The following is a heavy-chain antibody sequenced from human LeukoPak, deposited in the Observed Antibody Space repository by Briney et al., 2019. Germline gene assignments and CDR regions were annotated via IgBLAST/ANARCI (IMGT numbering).Heavy chain of an antibody. J-gene: IGHJ6*02. D-gene: IGHD5-18*01. CDR1: GYTFTSYD. CDR2: MNPNSGNT. Sequence: ASVKVSCKASGYTFTSYDINWVRQATGQGLEWMGWMNPNSGNTGYAQKFQGRVTMTRNTSISTAYMELSSLRSEDTAVYYCARGRGRQLTGLALIGYYYYGMDVWGQGTTVTVSS. CDR3: ARGRGRQLTGLALIGYYYYGMDV. V-gene: IGHV1-8*01.